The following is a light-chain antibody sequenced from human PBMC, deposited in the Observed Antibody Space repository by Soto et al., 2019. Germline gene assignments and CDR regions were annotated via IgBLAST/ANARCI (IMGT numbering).Light chain of an antibody. J-gene: IGLJ1*01. V-gene: IGLV2-23*02. CDR1: NSDVGSYNL. CDR3: FSYAGDSVYV. Sequence: QSVLTQPASVSGSPRQSITISCTGTNSDVGSYNLVSWFQQHPGKDPKLVTYEVTKRPSGVSDRFSGSKSGNTASLTISGLQAEDEADYYCFSYAGDSVYVFGTGTKVTVL. CDR2: EVT.